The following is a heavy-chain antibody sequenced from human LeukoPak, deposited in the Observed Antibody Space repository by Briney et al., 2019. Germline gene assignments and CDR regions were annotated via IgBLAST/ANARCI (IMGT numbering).Heavy chain of an antibody. CDR1: GGTFSSYA. V-gene: IGHV1-69*06. CDR2: IIPIFGTA. CDR3: ALGLGYCSGGSCYSGSERNYNWFDP. D-gene: IGHD2-15*01. Sequence: VASVKVSCKASGGTFSSYAISWVRQAPGQGLEWMGGIIPIFGTANYAQKFQGRVTITADKSTSTAYMELSSLRSEDTAVYYCALGLGYCSGGSCYSGSERNYNWFDPWGQGTLVTVSS. J-gene: IGHJ5*02.